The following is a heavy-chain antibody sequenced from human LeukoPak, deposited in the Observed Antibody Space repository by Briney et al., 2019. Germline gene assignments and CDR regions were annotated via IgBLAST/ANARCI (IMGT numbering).Heavy chain of an antibody. V-gene: IGHV5-51*01. CDR1: GYSFTSYW. J-gene: IGHJ5*02. CDR3: ARQVPGCSGGSCYSGWFDP. Sequence: PGESLKISCKGSGYSFTSYWIGWVRQMRGKGLEWVGIIYPGDSDTRYSPSFQGQVTMSADKSISTAYLQWSSLKASDTAMYYCARQVPGCSGGSCYSGWFDPWGQGTLVTVSS. CDR2: IYPGDSDT. D-gene: IGHD2-15*01.